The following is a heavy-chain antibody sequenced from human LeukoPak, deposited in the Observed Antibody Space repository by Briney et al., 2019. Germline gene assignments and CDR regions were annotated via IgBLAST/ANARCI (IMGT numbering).Heavy chain of an antibody. CDR1: GFTFSSYA. CDR2: ISYDGSNK. D-gene: IGHD6-13*01. Sequence: GGSLRLSCAASGFTFSSYAMHWVRQAPGKGLEWVAVISYDGSNKYYADSVKGRFTISRDNSKNTLYLQMNSLRAEDTAVYYCATQHDDSSSWGRYDYWGQGTLVTVSS. V-gene: IGHV3-30-3*01. CDR3: ATQHDDSSSWGRYDY. J-gene: IGHJ4*02.